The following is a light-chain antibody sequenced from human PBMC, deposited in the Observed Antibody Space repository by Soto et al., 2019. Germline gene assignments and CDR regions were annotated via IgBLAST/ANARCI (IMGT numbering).Light chain of an antibody. CDR3: QSYDRSLSASV. J-gene: IGLJ2*01. CDR2: GNS. V-gene: IGLV1-40*01. CDR1: SSNIGAGFD. Sequence: QPVLTQPPSVSGAPGQRVTISCTGSSSNIGAGFDVHWYQQLPGTAPKLLIYGNSSRPSGVADRFSGSKSGTSASLAITGLQAEDEADYYCQSYDRSLSASVFGGGTKLTVL.